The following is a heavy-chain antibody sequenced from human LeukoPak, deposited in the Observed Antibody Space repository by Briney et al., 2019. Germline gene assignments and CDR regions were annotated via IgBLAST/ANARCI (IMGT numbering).Heavy chain of an antibody. V-gene: IGHV1-2*02. J-gene: IGHJ5*02. CDR1: GYSFTDYY. CDR2: INPKSGGT. Sequence: GASVMVSCKTSGYSFTDYYMHWVRQAPGQGLEWMGWINPKSGGTSSAQKFQGRVTMTRDTSITTVYMEVSWLTSDDTAIYYCAXXXXXXXXXYLXGPWSQGTLVTASS. CDR3: AXXXXXXXXXYLXGP.